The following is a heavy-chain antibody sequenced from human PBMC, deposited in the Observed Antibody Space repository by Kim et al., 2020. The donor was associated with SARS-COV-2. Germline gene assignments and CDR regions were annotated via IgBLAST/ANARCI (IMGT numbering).Heavy chain of an antibody. J-gene: IGHJ6*02. V-gene: IGHV4-4*02. CDR1: GGSISSSNW. Sequence: SETLSLTCAVSGGSISSSNWWSWVRQPPGKGLEWIGEIYHSGSTNYNPSLKSRVTISVDKSKNQFSLKLSSVTAADTAVYYCARTAEWLDYYGMDVWGQGTTVTGSS. CDR2: IYHSGST. CDR3: ARTAEWLDYYGMDV. D-gene: IGHD3-3*01.